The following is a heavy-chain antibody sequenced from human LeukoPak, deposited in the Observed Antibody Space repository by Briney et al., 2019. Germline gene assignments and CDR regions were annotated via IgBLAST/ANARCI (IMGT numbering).Heavy chain of an antibody. V-gene: IGHV3-11*06. CDR2: ISSSSSYT. J-gene: IGHJ4*02. CDR1: GFTFSDYY. Sequence: PGGSLRLSCAASGFTFSDYYMSWIRQAPGKGLEWVSYISSSSSYTNYADSVKGRFTISRDNAKNSLYLQMNSLRAEDTAVYYCASILGYGDYGYWGQGTLVTVSS. CDR3: ASILGYGDYGY. D-gene: IGHD4-17*01.